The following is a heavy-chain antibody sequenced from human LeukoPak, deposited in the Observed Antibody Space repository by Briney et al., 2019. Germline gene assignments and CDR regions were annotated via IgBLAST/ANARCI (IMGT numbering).Heavy chain of an antibody. J-gene: IGHJ3*02. CDR1: GGSFSGYY. Sequence: SETLSLTCAVYGGSFSGYYWSWIRQPPGKGLEWIGEINHSGSTNYNPSLKSRVTISVDTSKTQFSLNLSSVTAADTAVYYCATAQNYDSSGNDAFDIWGQGTMVTVSS. D-gene: IGHD3-22*01. CDR3: ATAQNYDSSGNDAFDI. CDR2: INHSGST. V-gene: IGHV4-34*01.